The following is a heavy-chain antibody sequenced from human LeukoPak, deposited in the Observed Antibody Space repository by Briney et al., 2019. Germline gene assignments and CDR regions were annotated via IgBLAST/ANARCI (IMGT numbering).Heavy chain of an antibody. CDR1: GGSISSYN. V-gene: IGHV4-4*07. CDR2: IYTSGST. CDR3: ARDSGNSSGYYGFDP. D-gene: IGHD3-22*01. Sequence: SETLSLTCTVSGGSISSYNWSWIWQPPGQGLEWIWRIYTSGSTNYNPSFKSRVTTSVDKSKHQFSLKLSSVTAADTAVYYCARDSGNSSGYYGFDPWGRGNLVSVSS. J-gene: IGHJ5*02.